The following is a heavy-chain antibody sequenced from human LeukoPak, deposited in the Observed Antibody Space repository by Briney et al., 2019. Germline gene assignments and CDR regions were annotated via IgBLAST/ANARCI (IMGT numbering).Heavy chain of an antibody. V-gene: IGHV3-30*03. CDR3: LYGDYDFDY. CDR2: ISYDGSNK. CDR1: GFTFSSYG. D-gene: IGHD4-17*01. Sequence: GGSLRLSCAASGFTFSSYGMHWVRQAPGKGLEWVAVISYDGSNKYYADSVKGRFTISRDNSKNTLYLQMNSLRAEDTAVYYCLYGDYDFDYWGQGTLFTVSS. J-gene: IGHJ4*02.